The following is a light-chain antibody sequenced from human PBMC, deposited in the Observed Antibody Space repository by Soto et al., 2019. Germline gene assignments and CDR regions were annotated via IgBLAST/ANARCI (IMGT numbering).Light chain of an antibody. V-gene: IGKV2-28*01. CDR1: QSLLQTNGYTY. Sequence: DIVMTQSPLSLPVTPGEPASISCRSSQSLLQTNGYTYLDWYLQKPGQSPQLLIYLTSIRASGVPDRFSGSGSGTEFTLKISKVEAEDFAVYYCQQRSNWPPEWTFGQGTKVDIK. CDR3: QQRSNWPPEWT. J-gene: IGKJ1*01. CDR2: LTS.